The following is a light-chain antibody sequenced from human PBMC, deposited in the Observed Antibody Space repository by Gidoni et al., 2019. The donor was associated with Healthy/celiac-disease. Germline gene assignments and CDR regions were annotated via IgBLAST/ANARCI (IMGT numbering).Light chain of an antibody. CDR3: SSYAGSTV. V-gene: IGLV2-8*01. CDR1: SSDVGGYNY. J-gene: IGLJ2*01. CDR2: EVS. Sequence: QSALTQPPPASGPPGQSVTISCTGTSSDVGGYNYVSWYQQHPGKAPKLMIYEVSKRPSGVPDRFSGSKSGNTASLTVSGLQAEDEADYYCSSYAGSTVFGGGTKLTVL.